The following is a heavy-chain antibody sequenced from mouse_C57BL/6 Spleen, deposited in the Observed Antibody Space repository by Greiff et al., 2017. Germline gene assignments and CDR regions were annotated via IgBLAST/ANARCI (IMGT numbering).Heavy chain of an antibody. V-gene: IGHV1-82*01. Sequence: QVQLQQSGPELVKPGASVKISCKASGYAFSSSWMNWVKQRPGKGLEWIGRIYPGDGDTNYNGKFKGKATLTADKSSSTAYMQLSSLTSEDSAVYFGARELWLRRDYAMDYWGQGTSVTVSS. CDR1: GYAFSSSW. CDR2: IYPGDGDT. J-gene: IGHJ4*01. CDR3: ARELWLRRDYAMDY. D-gene: IGHD2-2*01.